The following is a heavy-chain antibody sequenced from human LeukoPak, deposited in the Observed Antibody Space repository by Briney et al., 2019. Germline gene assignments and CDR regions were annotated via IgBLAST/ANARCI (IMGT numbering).Heavy chain of an antibody. V-gene: IGHV3-23*01. CDR3: AKTYYYDSSGYYF. CDR2: ISGSGGST. CDR1: GFTFSSYA. D-gene: IGHD3-22*01. Sequence: PGGSLRLSCAASGFTFSSYAMSWVRQAPGKGLEWVSVISGSGGSTYYADSVKGRFTISRDNSKNTLYLQMNSLRAEDTAVYYCAKTYYYDSSGYYFGGQGTLVTVSS. J-gene: IGHJ4*02.